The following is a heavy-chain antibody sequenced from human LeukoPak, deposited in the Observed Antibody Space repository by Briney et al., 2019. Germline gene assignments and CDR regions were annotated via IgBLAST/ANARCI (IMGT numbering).Heavy chain of an antibody. J-gene: IGHJ6*04. D-gene: IGHD2-2*01. CDR1: GYSFTSYW. CDR2: IYPGGSDT. Sequence: GESLKISCKGSGYSFTSYWIGWVRQMPGKDLEWMGIIYPGGSDTRYSPSFQGQVTISADKSISTAYLQWSSLKASDTAMYYCARHPRGYCSGTSCYYYYGMDVWGKGTTVTVSS. CDR3: ARHPRGYCSGTSCYYYYGMDV. V-gene: IGHV5-51*01.